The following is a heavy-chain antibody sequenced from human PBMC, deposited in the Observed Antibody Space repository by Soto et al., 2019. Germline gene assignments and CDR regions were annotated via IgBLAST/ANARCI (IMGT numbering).Heavy chain of an antibody. CDR3: ARLVPSNYDGSNYLAADFHL. Sequence: CAAARWPGSYFASQWLRHDPGKRLEWLAVISYDEYYTYYADSVKGRFTISRDNSKSMLYLQMSSLRPDDTAIYYCARLVPSNYDGSNYLAADFHLWGPGTMVTGS. CDR1: RWPGSYFA. V-gene: IGHV3-30*03. J-gene: IGHJ3*01. D-gene: IGHD3-16*01. CDR2: ISYDEYYT.